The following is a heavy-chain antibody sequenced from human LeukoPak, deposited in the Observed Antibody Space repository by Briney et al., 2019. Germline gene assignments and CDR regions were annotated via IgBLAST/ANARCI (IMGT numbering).Heavy chain of an antibody. CDR2: ISSSSSTI. D-gene: IGHD3-3*01. V-gene: IGHV3-48*04. J-gene: IGHJ5*02. CDR1: GFTFSSYS. Sequence: GGSLRLSCAASGFTFSSYSMNWVRQAPGKGLEWVSYISSSSSTIYYADSVKGRFTISRDNAKNSLYLQMNSLRAEDTAVYYCARELAFGYDVWSGYYNWFDPWGQGTLVTVSS. CDR3: ARELAFGYDVWSGYYNWFDP.